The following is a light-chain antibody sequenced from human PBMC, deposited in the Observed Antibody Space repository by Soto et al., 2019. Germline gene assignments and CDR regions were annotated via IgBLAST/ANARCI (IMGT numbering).Light chain of an antibody. CDR3: QQYDSSPGT. CDR1: QPVISN. CDR2: GAS. Sequence: ILMTQSPPPLPVPPGERAPLSCRASQPVISNLAWYQQKPGQAPRLLIYGASSRAAGIPDRFSGSGSGTDFTLTISRLEPEDFAVYYCQQYDSSPGTFGQGTKVDIK. J-gene: IGKJ1*01. V-gene: IGKV3-15*01.